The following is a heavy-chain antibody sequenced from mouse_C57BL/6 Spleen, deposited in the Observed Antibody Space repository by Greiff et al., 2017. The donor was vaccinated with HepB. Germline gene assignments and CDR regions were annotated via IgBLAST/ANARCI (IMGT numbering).Heavy chain of an antibody. CDR3: AREGTYYSKGAWFAY. CDR1: GYTFTDYY. CDR2: IYPGSGNT. D-gene: IGHD2-5*01. J-gene: IGHJ3*01. Sequence: QVQLQQSGAELVRPGASVKLSCKASGYTFTDYYINWVKQRPGQGLEWIARIYPGSGNTYYNEKFKGKATLTAEKSSSTAYMQLSSLTSEDSAVYFCAREGTYYSKGAWFAYWGQGTLVTVSA. V-gene: IGHV1-76*01.